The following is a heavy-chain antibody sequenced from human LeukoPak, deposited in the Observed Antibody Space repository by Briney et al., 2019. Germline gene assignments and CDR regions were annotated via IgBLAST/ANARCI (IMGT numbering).Heavy chain of an antibody. J-gene: IGHJ6*02. CDR3: AKARLAVADYYYGMDV. V-gene: IGHV3-23*01. Sequence: GGSLRLSCAASGFTFSSYAMRWVRQAPGRGREWVSAISGSGGSTYYADCVKGRFTISRDNSRNTVYLQMNSLRAEDTAVYYCAKARLAVADYYYGMDVWGQGTTVTVSS. CDR1: GFTFSSYA. CDR2: ISGSGGST. D-gene: IGHD6-19*01.